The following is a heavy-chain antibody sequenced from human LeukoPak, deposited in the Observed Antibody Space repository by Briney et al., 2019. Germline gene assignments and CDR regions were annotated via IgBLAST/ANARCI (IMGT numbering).Heavy chain of an antibody. CDR1: GGSISSGDYY. V-gene: IGHV4-30-4*08. Sequence: SETLSLTRTVSGGSISSGDYYWSWIRQPPGKGLEWIGYIYYSGSTYYNPSLKSRVTISVDTSKNQFSLKLSSVTAADTAVYYCARDSRDSSSWNIWFDPWGQGTLVTVSS. D-gene: IGHD6-13*01. J-gene: IGHJ5*02. CDR3: ARDSRDSSSWNIWFDP. CDR2: IYYSGST.